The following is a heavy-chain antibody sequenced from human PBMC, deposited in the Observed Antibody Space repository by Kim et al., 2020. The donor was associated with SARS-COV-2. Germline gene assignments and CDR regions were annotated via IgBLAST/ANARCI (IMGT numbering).Heavy chain of an antibody. CDR2: ISSSGSTI. V-gene: IGHV3-11*01. Sequence: GGSLRLSCAASGFTFSDYYMSWIRQAPGKGLEWVSYISSSGSTIYYADSVKGRFTISRDNAKNSLYLQMHSLRAEDTAVYYCTRAAYYDFWSGYFHAPNDAFDIWGQGTMVPVSS. J-gene: IGHJ3*02. D-gene: IGHD3-3*01. CDR1: GFTFSDYY. CDR3: TRAAYYDFWSGYFHAPNDAFDI.